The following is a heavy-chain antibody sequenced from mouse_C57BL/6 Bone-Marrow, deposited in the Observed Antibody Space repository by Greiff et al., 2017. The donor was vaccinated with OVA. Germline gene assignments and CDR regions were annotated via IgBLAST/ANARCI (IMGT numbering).Heavy chain of an antibody. V-gene: IGHV2-6-1*01. CDR2: IWSDGST. D-gene: IGHD1-1*01. CDR3: ARHLYGSSYGNYAMDY. CDR1: GFSLTSYG. Sequence: VQLVESGPGLVAPSQSLSITCTVSGFSLTSYGVHWVRQPPGKGLEWLVVIWSDGSTTYNSALKSRLSIRTDNSKSQVFLKMNSLQTGDTAMYYCARHLYGSSYGNYAMDYWGQGTSVTVSS. J-gene: IGHJ4*01.